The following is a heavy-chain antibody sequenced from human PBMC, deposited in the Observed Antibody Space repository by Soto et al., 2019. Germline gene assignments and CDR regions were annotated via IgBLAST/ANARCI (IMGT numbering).Heavy chain of an antibody. CDR2: IYSGGST. J-gene: IGHJ4*02. CDR3: ARESGRIPGAY. D-gene: IGHD3-10*01. Sequence: GGSLRLSCAASGFTVSSNYVSWVRQAPGKGLEWVSVIYSGGSTYYADSVKGRFTISRDNSKNTLYLQMNSLRAEDTAVYYCARESGRIPGAYWGQGTLVTVSS. CDR1: GFTVSSNY. V-gene: IGHV3-66*01.